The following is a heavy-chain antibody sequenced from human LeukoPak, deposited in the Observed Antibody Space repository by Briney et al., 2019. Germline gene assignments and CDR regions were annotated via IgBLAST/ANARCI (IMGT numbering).Heavy chain of an antibody. V-gene: IGHV3-74*01. J-gene: IGHJ4*02. CDR1: GFTFSSYW. CDR2: INSDGNTI. CDR3: ARRQSASTPPDY. Sequence: GGSLRLSCAASGFTFSSYWMHWVRQAPGKGLVWVSRINSDGNTISYADSVKGRFTISRDNAKNTLYLQMNSLRAEHTAVYYCARRQSASTPPDYWGQGTLVTVSS. D-gene: IGHD3-16*01.